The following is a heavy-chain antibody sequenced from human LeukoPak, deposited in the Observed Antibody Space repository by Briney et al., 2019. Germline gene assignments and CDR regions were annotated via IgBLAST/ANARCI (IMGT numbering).Heavy chain of an antibody. V-gene: IGHV4-4*07. J-gene: IGHJ6*03. D-gene: IGHD3-3*01. CDR2: IYTSGNT. Sequence: PSETLSLTCTVSGGSIISYYWSWIRQPAGKGLEWIGRIYTSGNTNYNPSLKSRVTMSVDTSKNQFSLKLSSVTAADTAVYYCARVPRIAILGNYYYYMDVWGKGTTVTVSS. CDR3: ARVPRIAILGNYYYYMDV. CDR1: GGSIISYY.